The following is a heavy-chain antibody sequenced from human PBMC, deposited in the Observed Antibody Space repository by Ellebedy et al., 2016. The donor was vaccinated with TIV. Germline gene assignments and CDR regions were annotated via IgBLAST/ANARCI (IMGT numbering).Heavy chain of an antibody. V-gene: IGHV3-30-3*01. D-gene: IGHD3-16*01. CDR3: AREWGTASAFDI. CDR2: ISYDGSNK. J-gene: IGHJ3*02. Sequence: PGGSLRLSCAASGFTFSSYAMHWVRQAPGKGLEWVAVISYDGSNKYYADSVKGRFTISRDNSKNTLYLQMNSLRAEDTAVYYCAREWGTASAFDIWGQGTMVTVSS. CDR1: GFTFSSYA.